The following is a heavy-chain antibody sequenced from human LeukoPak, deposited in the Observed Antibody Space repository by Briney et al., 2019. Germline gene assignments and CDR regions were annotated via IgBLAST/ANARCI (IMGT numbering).Heavy chain of an antibody. J-gene: IGHJ6*03. CDR1: GYTFTGYY. V-gene: IGHV1-2*02. CDR3: ARDGGSDYDILTGNYYYYYMDV. D-gene: IGHD3-9*01. Sequence: ASVKVSCKASGYTFTGYYMHWVRQAPGQGLEWMGWINPNSGGTNYAQKFQGRVTMTRDTSISTAYMELSRLRSDDTAVYYCARDGGSDYDILTGNYYYYYMDVWGKGTTVTISS. CDR2: INPNSGGT.